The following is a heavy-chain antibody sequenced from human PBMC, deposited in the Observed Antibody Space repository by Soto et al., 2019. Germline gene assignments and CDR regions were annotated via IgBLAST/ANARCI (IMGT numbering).Heavy chain of an antibody. CDR2: ISGSGGST. CDR1: GFTFSSYA. CDR3: AKDGASGSAFPL. Sequence: EVQLLESGGGLVQPGGSLRLSCAASGFTFSSYAMSWVRQAPGKGLEWVSAISGSGGSTYYADSVKGRFTISRDNFKNTLYLQMNSLRAEDTAVYYCAKDGASGSAFPLWGQGTLVTVSS. D-gene: IGHD1-26*01. J-gene: IGHJ4*02. V-gene: IGHV3-23*01.